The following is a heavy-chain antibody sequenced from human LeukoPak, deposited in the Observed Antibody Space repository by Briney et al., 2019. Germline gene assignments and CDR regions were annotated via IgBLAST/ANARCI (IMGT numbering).Heavy chain of an antibody. CDR3: ARGYYYDSSGYYYGY. V-gene: IGHV1-46*01. Sequence: GASVTVSCTASGYTFTSYYMHWVRQAPGQGLEWMGVINPSGGSTSYAQKFQGRVTMTRDTSTSTVYMELSSLRSEDTAVYYCARGYYYDSSGYYYGYWGQGTLVTVSS. CDR2: INPSGGST. D-gene: IGHD3-22*01. J-gene: IGHJ4*02. CDR1: GYTFTSYY.